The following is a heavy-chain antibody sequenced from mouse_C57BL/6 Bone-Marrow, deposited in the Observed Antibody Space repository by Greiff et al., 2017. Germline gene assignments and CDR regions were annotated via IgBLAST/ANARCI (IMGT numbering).Heavy chain of an antibody. CDR2: IWRGGST. V-gene: IGHV2-5*01. D-gene: IGHD1-1*01. CDR3: SKSPDYGSGYGSYAMDY. J-gene: IGHJ4*01. CDR1: GFSLTSYG. Sequence: VQLQESGPGLVQPSQSLSITCKVSGFSLTSYGVHWVRQSPGKGLEWLGVIWRGGSTDYNAAFMSRLGITKDNSKSQVFFKMSSLQADDTAIFYCSKSPDYGSGYGSYAMDYWGQGTSVTVSS.